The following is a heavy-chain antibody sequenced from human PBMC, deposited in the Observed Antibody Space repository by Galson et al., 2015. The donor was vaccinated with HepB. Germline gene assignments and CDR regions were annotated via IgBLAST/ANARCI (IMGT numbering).Heavy chain of an antibody. CDR1: GFTFDDYA. D-gene: IGHD3-10*01. Sequence: SLRLSCAASGFTFDDYAMHWVRQAPGKGLEWVSGISWNSGSIGYADSVKGRFTISRDNAKNSLYLQMNSLRAEDTALYYCAKDLYGSGDQYAFGIWGQGTMVTVSS. J-gene: IGHJ3*02. CDR3: AKDLYGSGDQYAFGI. V-gene: IGHV3-9*01. CDR2: ISWNSGSI.